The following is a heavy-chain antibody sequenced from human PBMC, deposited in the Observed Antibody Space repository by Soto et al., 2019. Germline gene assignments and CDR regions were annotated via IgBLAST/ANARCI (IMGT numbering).Heavy chain of an antibody. CDR2: LSYDGRYK. J-gene: IGHJ3*02. D-gene: IGHD1-7*01. Sequence: QVQLVESGGGVVQPGRSVRLSCAASGFTFSSYGMHWVRQAPGRGLEWVAVLSYDGRYKYYADSVKGRFTISRDNSKNTLFLHMSSLRAEDTAVYYCAKDTGTGAVDILGQGTMVTVSS. V-gene: IGHV3-30*18. CDR3: AKDTGTGAVDI. CDR1: GFTFSSYG.